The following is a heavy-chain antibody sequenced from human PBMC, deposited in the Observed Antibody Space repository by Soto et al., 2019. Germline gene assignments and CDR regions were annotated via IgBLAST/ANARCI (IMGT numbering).Heavy chain of an antibody. Sequence: GGSLRLSCATSGFAFRSYNMNWVRQAPGKGLEWVASISSGSSNIYYADSVKGRFTISRDNAKNSLFLQMDSLRAEDSAVYYCASATVVAATFDFWGQGTLVTVSS. V-gene: IGHV3-21*01. CDR1: GFAFRSYN. D-gene: IGHD2-15*01. J-gene: IGHJ4*02. CDR3: ASATVVAATFDF. CDR2: ISSGSSNI.